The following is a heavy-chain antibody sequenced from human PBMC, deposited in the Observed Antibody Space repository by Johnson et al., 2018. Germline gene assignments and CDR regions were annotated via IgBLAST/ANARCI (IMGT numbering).Heavy chain of an antibody. CDR1: GFTFSSYA. V-gene: IGHV3-30-3*01. CDR2: ISYDGSNK. CDR3: ARAFLYGSGLSGSRGAFDI. D-gene: IGHD3-10*01. Sequence: QVQLVQSGGGVVQPGRSLRLSCAASGFTFSSYAMHWVRQAPGKGLEWVAVISYDGSNKYYADSVKGRFTISRDNSKNTLYLQMNSLRAEDTAVYYCARAFLYGSGLSGSRGAFDIWGQGIMVTVSS. J-gene: IGHJ3*02.